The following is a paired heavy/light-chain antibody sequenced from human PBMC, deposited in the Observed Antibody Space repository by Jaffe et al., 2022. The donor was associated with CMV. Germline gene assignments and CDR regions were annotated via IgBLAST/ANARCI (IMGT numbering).Heavy chain of an antibody. V-gene: IGHV1-2*02. CDR1: GYTFTGHY. D-gene: IGHD3-3*01. CDR2: INPNSGNT. J-gene: IGHJ4*02. CDR3: ARGSLVGDFWRGYKN. Sequence: QVQLVQSGAEVKKPGASVKVSCKASGYTFTGHYLHWVRQAPGERLEWMGWINPNSGNTNYAQKFQGRVTMTRDTSINTAYMELTSLTSDDTAFYYCARGSLVGDFWRGYKNWGQGMLVTVSS.
Light chain of an antibody. CDR2: WAS. CDR1: QSVLHSSNKKNY. J-gene: IGKJ2*01. Sequence: DTVMTQSPDSLAVALGERATINCKSSQSVLHSSNKKNYLTWYQQKPGQPPNLLIYWASTRESGVPDRFSGSGSGTDFNLTISSLRAEDVAVYYCHQYYTTPDTFGQGTKLEIK. CDR3: HQYYTTPDT. V-gene: IGKV4-1*01.